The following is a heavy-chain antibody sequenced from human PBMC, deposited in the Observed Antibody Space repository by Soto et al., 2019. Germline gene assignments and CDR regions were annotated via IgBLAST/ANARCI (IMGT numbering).Heavy chain of an antibody. V-gene: IGHV3-23*01. D-gene: IGHD2-15*01. CDR1: GFTFSSYA. CDR2: ISGSGGST. CDR3: AKSSLVLPRLDCSGGSCQYYYYYYGMDV. Sequence: GGSLRLSCAASGFTFSSYAMSWVRQAPGKGLEWVSAISGSGGSTYYADSVKGRFTISRDNSKNTLYLQMNSLRAEDTAVYYCAKSSLVLPRLDCSGGSCQYYYYYYGMDVWGQGTTVTVS. J-gene: IGHJ6*02.